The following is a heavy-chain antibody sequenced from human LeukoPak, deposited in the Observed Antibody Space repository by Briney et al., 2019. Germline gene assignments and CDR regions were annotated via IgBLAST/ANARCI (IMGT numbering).Heavy chain of an antibody. V-gene: IGHV4-39*01. J-gene: IGHJ6*03. D-gene: IGHD4-17*01. Sequence: SETLSLTCTVSGGSISSGSYYWSWIRQPAGKGLEWIGSIYYSGSTYYNPSLKSRVTISVDTSKNQFSLKLSSVTAADTAVYYCARQAANYGDYVGDYYYYMDVWGKGTTVTVSS. CDR1: GGSISSGSYY. CDR3: ARQAANYGDYVGDYYYYMDV. CDR2: IYYSGST.